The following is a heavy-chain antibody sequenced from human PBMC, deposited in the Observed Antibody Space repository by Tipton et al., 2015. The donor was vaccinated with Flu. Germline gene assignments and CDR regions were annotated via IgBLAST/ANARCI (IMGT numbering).Heavy chain of an antibody. CDR2: ISYDGSNK. J-gene: IGHJ5*02. D-gene: IGHD1-26*01. CDR1: GFTFSSYA. Sequence: SLRLSCTASGFTFSSYAMHWVRQAPGKGLEWVAVISYDGSNKYYADSVKGRFTISRDNSKNTLYLQMNSLRAEDTAVLYCAREDVVGATYGAWGQGTLVTVSS. CDR3: AREDVVGATYGA. V-gene: IGHV3-30-3*01.